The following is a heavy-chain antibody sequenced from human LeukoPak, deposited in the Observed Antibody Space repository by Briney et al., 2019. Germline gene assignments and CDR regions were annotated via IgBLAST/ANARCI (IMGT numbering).Heavy chain of an antibody. CDR3: ATRRCSIAACRASSYRCFDF. V-gene: IGHV3-7*01. Sequence: GGSLRLSCTASGFTFSSNWMTWVRQAPGKGLEWVANINEDGGGKYYVGSVKGRFTISRDNARNSVHLELSNLRAEDTAVYYCATRRCSIAACRASSYRCFDFWGKGTTVIVSS. CDR1: GFTFSSNW. CDR2: INEDGGGK. J-gene: IGHJ6*04. D-gene: IGHD2-2*01.